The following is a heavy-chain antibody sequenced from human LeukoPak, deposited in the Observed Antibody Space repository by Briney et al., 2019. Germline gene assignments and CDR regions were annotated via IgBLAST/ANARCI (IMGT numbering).Heavy chain of an antibody. CDR3: AISTIAARALNAFDI. D-gene: IGHD6-6*01. CDR1: GYSFTSYW. J-gene: IGHJ3*02. Sequence: GESLKISCKGSGYSFTSYWIGWVRQMPGKGLEWMGIIYPGDSDTRYSPSFQGQVTISADKSITNAYLQWSSLRASDTAMYYCAISTIAARALNAFDIWGQGTMVTVSS. V-gene: IGHV5-51*01. CDR2: IYPGDSDT.